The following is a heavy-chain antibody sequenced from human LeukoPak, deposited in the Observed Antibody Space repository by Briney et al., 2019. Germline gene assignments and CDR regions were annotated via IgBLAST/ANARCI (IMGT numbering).Heavy chain of an antibody. CDR1: GGSISSYY. CDR2: IYYSGST. J-gene: IGHJ4*02. CDR3: ARYREGSGWSYYFDY. V-gene: IGHV4-59*01. D-gene: IGHD6-19*01. Sequence: NPSETLSLTCTVSGGSISSYYWSWIWQPPGKGLEWIGYIYYSGSTNYNPSLKSRVTISVDTSKSQFSLKLSSVTAADTAVYYCARYREGSGWSYYFDYWGQGTLVTVSS.